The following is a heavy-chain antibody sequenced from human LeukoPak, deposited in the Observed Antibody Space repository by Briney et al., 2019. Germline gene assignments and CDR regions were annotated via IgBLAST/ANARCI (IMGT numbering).Heavy chain of an antibody. CDR2: IGAGGTFT. CDR3: AKGPNFGAWKALDY. Sequence: RGGSLRLSCTASGFTFSSYAMNWVRQSAGPGVEWFSGIGAGGTFTYYADSVKGRFTIPRDNSRHTLNLPINCPRSDDTAGYCFAKGPNFGAWKALDYWGQGSLVTVSS. V-gene: IGHV3-23*01. CDR1: GFTFSSYA. D-gene: IGHD4/OR15-4a*01. J-gene: IGHJ4*02.